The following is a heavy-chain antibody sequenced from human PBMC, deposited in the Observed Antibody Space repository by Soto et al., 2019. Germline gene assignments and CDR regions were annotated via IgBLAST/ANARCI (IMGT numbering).Heavy chain of an antibody. CDR2: VSGTGSP. D-gene: IGHD3-16*01. Sequence: VQLQESGPGVVKPSETLSLTCTVSGTSMTNYHWNWVRQSAGGGLEWIWRVSGTGSPEYNPSLKSRVTVFLDLSGTQFSLKLMSGTAADTAVYYCARAYWHHVWGSIPAAFDPWGQGTLVIVSS. CDR3: ARAYWHHVWGSIPAAFDP. J-gene: IGHJ5*02. V-gene: IGHV4-4*07. CDR1: GTSMTNYH.